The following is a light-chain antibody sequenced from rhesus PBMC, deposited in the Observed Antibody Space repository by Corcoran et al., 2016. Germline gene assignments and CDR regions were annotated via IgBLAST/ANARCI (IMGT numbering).Light chain of an antibody. CDR2: EAS. V-gene: IGKV1-25*01. Sequence: DIQMTQSPSSLSASVGDRVTITCRASQGITNDLAWYQQKPGETPKFLIYEASSLQSGIPSRFSGSGSGTDFTLTISSLHSEDFATYFCQLYDSTPPMYTFGQGTKVEIK. CDR3: QLYDSTPPMYT. CDR1: QGITND. J-gene: IGKJ2*01.